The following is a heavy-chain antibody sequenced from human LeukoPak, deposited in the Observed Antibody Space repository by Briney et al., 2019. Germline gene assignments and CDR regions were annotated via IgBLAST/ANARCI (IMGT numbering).Heavy chain of an antibody. CDR1: GGSISSGDYY. D-gene: IGHD6-13*01. CDR3: ARDAAESAFDI. Sequence: PAETLSLTCTVSGGSISSGDYYWRWIRQPPGKGREWIEYIYYSGSTYYNPSLKSRVTISVDTSKNYFSLKLTSVTAADTALYYCARDAAESAFDIWGQGTMVTVSS. CDR2: IYYSGST. V-gene: IGHV4-30-4*01. J-gene: IGHJ3*02.